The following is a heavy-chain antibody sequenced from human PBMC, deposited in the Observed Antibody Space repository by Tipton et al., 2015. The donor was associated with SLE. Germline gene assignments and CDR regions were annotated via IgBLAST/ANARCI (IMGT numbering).Heavy chain of an antibody. CDR1: GFTFSSYA. CDR3: ARGVTHFDY. Sequence: SLRLSCAASGFTFSSYAMHWVRQAPGKGLEWVAVISYDGSNKYYADSVKGRFTISRDNSKNTLYLQMNSLRAEDTAVYYCARGVTHFDYWGQGTLVTVSS. CDR2: ISYDGSNK. D-gene: IGHD4-23*01. V-gene: IGHV3-30-3*01. J-gene: IGHJ4*02.